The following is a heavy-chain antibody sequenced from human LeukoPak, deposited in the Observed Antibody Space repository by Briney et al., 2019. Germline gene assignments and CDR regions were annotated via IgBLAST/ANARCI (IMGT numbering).Heavy chain of an antibody. Sequence: GGSLRLSCAASGFTFSSYEMNWVRQAPGKGLEWVSYISSSGSTIYYADSVKGRFTISRANAKNSLYLQMNSLRAEDTAVYYCAELGVTMIGGVRGKGTTVTISS. CDR3: AELGVTMIGGV. J-gene: IGHJ6*04. CDR1: GFTFSSYE. D-gene: IGHD3-10*02. V-gene: IGHV3-48*03. CDR2: ISSSGSTI.